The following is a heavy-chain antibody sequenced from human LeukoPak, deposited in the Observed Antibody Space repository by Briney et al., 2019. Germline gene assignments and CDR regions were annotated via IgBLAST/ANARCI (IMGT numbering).Heavy chain of an antibody. CDR3: AKDPGVGAGSYYPLNRKYYYYYMDV. D-gene: IGHD3-10*01. J-gene: IGHJ6*03. V-gene: IGHV3-48*01. Sequence: PGGSLRLSCAASGFTLSSYSMNWVRQAPGKGLEWVSYISSSSSTIYYADSVKGRFTISRDNSKNTLYLQMNSLRAEDTAVYYCAKDPGVGAGSYYPLNRKYYYYYMDVWGKGTTVTVSS. CDR1: GFTLSSYS. CDR2: ISSSSSTI.